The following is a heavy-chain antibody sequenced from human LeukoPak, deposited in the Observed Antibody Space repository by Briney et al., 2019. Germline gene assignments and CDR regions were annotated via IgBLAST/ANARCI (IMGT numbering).Heavy chain of an antibody. CDR1: GYSFTSYW. CDR2: IYPGDSDT. D-gene: IGHD3-9*01. V-gene: IGHV5-51*01. Sequence: GESLKISCKGSGYSFTSYWIGWVRQMPGKGLEWMGIIYPGDSDTRYSPSFQGQVTISADRSISTAYLQWSSLKASDTAMYYCARLDYDILTGYHRIIDYWGQGTLVTVSS. J-gene: IGHJ4*02. CDR3: ARLDYDILTGYHRIIDY.